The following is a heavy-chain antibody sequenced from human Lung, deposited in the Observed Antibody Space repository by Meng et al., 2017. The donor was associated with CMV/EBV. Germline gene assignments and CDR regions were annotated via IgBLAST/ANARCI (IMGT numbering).Heavy chain of an antibody. CDR2: IYHSGST. CDR1: GYSISSGYY. J-gene: IGHJ4*02. D-gene: IGHD1-7*01. CDR3: ARDNWNYDQKLFDY. Sequence: GSXRLXCTVSGYSISSGYYWGWIRQPPGKGLEWIGSIYHSGSTYYNPSLKSRVTISVDTSKNQFSLKLSSVTAADTAVYYCARDNWNYDQKLFDYWGQGTXVTVDS. V-gene: IGHV4-38-2*02.